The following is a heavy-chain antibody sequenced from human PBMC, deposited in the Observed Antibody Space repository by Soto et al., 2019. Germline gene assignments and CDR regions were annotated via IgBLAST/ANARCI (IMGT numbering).Heavy chain of an antibody. Sequence: GGSLRLSCAAAGFTFSSYGGHWVRQAPGKGLEWVAVIWYDGSNKYYADSVKGRFTISRDNSKNTLYLQMNSLRAEDTAVYYCARDQVITGTIGWYYYYGMDVWGQGTTVTVSS. CDR1: GFTFSSYG. J-gene: IGHJ6*02. CDR3: ARDQVITGTIGWYYYYGMDV. V-gene: IGHV3-33*01. D-gene: IGHD1-20*01. CDR2: IWYDGSNK.